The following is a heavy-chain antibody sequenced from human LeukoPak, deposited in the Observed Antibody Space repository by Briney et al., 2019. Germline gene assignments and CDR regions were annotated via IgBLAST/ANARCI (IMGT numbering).Heavy chain of an antibody. Sequence: SETLSLTCTVSGGSVSSGSYHWCWIRQPPGKGLEYIGYIYYSGSTNYNPSLKSRVTISLDTSKNQFSLNLRSVTAADTAVYYYARRDYALDYWGQGTLVTVSS. CDR3: ARRDYALDY. J-gene: IGHJ4*02. D-gene: IGHD4-17*01. CDR2: IYYSGST. V-gene: IGHV4-61*01. CDR1: GGSVSSGSYH.